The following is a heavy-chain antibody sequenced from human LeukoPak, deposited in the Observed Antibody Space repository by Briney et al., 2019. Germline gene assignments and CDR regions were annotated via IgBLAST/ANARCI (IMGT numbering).Heavy chain of an antibody. D-gene: IGHD6-25*01. CDR3: ARHVLAARFDP. Sequence: SSETLSLTCTVSGGSISSYFWSWIRQPPGKGLEWIGYIYSTGSTNYNPSLRGRVTISVDTSKNQFSLKLSSVTAADTAVYYCARHVLAARFDPWGQGTLVTVSS. J-gene: IGHJ5*02. CDR2: IYSTGST. V-gene: IGHV4-59*08. CDR1: GGSISSYF.